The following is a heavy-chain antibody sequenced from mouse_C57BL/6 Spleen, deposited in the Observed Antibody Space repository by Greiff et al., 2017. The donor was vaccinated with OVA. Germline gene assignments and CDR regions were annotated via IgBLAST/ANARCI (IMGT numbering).Heavy chain of an antibody. V-gene: IGHV1-18*01. CDR1: GYTFTDYN. Sequence: EVHLVESGPELVKPGASVKIPCKASGYTFTDYNMDWVKQSHGKSLEWIGDINPNNGGTIYNQKFKGKATLTVDKSSSTAYMELRSLTSEDTAVYYCARSPYDYDGHYFDYWGQGTTLTVSS. D-gene: IGHD2-4*01. J-gene: IGHJ2*01. CDR3: ARSPYDYDGHYFDY. CDR2: INPNNGGT.